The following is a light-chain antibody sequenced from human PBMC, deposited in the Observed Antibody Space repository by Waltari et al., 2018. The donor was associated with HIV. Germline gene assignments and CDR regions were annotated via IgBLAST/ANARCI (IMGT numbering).Light chain of an antibody. CDR3: CSYAGSSIGV. Sequence: QSALTQPASVSGSPGQSITISCTGTSSDVGSYNLDSWYQQYSGKAPKLMIYEVSKRPSGVSNRFSGAKSGNTASLTISGLQAEDEADYYCCSYAGSSIGVFGGGTKLTVL. V-gene: IGLV2-23*02. J-gene: IGLJ3*02. CDR1: SSDVGSYNL. CDR2: EVS.